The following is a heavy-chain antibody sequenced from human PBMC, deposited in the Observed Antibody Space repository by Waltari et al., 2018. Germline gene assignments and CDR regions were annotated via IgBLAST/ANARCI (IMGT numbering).Heavy chain of an antibody. V-gene: IGHV4-39*02. D-gene: IGHD3-16*01. CDR2: IYYSGST. Sequence: QLQLQELGPGLVKPSETLSLTCIVSGDSLDRSGYYWGWIRQPPGKGLGWIGSIYYSGSTFYDPSLKSRVTISVDTSKNHFSLKLSSVTAADTAVYYCARPNSSTLGGGFDYWGQGTLVTVSS. J-gene: IGHJ4*02. CDR1: GDSLDRSGYY. CDR3: ARPNSSTLGGGFDY.